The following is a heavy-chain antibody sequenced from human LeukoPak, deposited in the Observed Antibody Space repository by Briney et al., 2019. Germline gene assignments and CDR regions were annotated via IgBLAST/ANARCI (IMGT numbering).Heavy chain of an antibody. V-gene: IGHV3-43*02. CDR3: AKDMWYYDSSGLYDY. CDR2: ISGDGGST. CDR1: GFTFDDYA. D-gene: IGHD3-22*01. J-gene: IGHJ4*02. Sequence: GGSLRLSCAASGFTFDDYAMHWLRQAPGKGLEWVSLISGDGGSTYYADSVKGRFTISRDNSKNSLYLQMNSLRTEDTALYYCAKDMWYYDSSGLYDYWGQGTLVTVSS.